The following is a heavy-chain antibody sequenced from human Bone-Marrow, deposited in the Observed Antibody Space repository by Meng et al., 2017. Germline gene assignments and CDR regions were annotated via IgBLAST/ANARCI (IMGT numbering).Heavy chain of an antibody. D-gene: IGHD6-6*01. Sequence: QVTPQESGPGLGQPSETLSLPCTVSSGSINSYFWSWTRQPPGKGPEWIGYISYSGSTNYNPSLKSRVTISVDTSKNQFSLKLSSVTAADTAVYYCARAIATRPDVFDYWGQGTLVTVSS. CDR1: SGSINSYF. J-gene: IGHJ4*02. CDR2: ISYSGST. V-gene: IGHV4-59*01. CDR3: ARAIATRPDVFDY.